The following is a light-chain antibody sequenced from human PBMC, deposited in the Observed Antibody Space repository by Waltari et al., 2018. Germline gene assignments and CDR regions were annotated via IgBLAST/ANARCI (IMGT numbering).Light chain of an antibody. Sequence: QSALTQPASVSGSPGQSITISCTGTASDIGNYDHVSWYQQHPGKAPKLTIYDVANRPSGVSDRFSGSKGGNTASLTIAGLQAEDEADYYCKSFTNRLTYVFGSGTKVSV. CDR1: ASDIGNYDH. V-gene: IGLV2-14*03. CDR3: KSFTNRLTYV. J-gene: IGLJ1*01. CDR2: DVA.